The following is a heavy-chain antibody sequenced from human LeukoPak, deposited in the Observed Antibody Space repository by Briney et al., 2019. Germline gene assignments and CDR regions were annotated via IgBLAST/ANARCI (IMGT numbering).Heavy chain of an antibody. Sequence: SVTVSCTASGGTFISYAISWVRQAPGQGLEWMGGIIPIFGTANYAQKFQGRVTITADESTSTAYMELSSLRSEDTAVYYCARVVKYYDFWSGYYDYWGQGTLVTVSS. J-gene: IGHJ4*02. V-gene: IGHV1-69*13. D-gene: IGHD3-3*01. CDR1: GGTFISYA. CDR2: IIPIFGTA. CDR3: ARVVKYYDFWSGYYDY.